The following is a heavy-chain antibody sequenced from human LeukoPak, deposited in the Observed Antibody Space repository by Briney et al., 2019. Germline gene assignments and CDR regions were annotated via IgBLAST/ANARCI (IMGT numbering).Heavy chain of an antibody. CDR2: TYYRSKWYN. J-gene: IGHJ4*02. V-gene: IGHV6-1*01. D-gene: IGHD3-10*01. Sequence: SQTLSLTCAISGDSVSSNSAAWNWIRQSPSRGLEWLGSTYYRSKWYNDYAVSVKSRITINPDTSKNQFSLQLNSVTPEDTAVYYCARGYYYGSGSYYPWFDYWGQGTLVTVSS. CDR3: ARGYYYGSGSYYPWFDY. CDR1: GDSVSSNSAA.